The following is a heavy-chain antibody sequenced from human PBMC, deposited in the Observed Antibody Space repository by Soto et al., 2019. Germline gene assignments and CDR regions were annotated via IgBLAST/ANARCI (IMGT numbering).Heavy chain of an antibody. CDR1: GYTFTSYD. CDR2: MNPNSGNT. J-gene: IGHJ6*02. Sequence: GASVKVSCKASGYTFTSYDINWVRQATGQGLEWMGWMNPNSGNTGYAQKFQGRVTMTRNTSISTANMELSSQRSEDTAVYYCAGASYYYYGMDVWGQGTTVTVSS. V-gene: IGHV1-8*01. CDR3: AGASYYYYGMDV.